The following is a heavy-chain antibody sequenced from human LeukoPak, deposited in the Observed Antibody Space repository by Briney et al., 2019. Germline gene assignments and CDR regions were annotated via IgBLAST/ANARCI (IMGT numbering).Heavy chain of an antibody. D-gene: IGHD2-2*02. CDR1: GYTLTELS. J-gene: IGHJ6*01. CDR3: ARESIVVVPAAILHYYYYGMDV. V-gene: IGHV1-24*01. Sequence: ASVKVSCKVSGYTLTELSMHWVRQAPGKGLEWVGGFDPEDGETIYAQKLQGRVTMTTDTSTSTAYMELRSLRSDDTAVYYCARESIVVVPAAILHYYYYGMDVWGQGTTVTVSS. CDR2: FDPEDGET.